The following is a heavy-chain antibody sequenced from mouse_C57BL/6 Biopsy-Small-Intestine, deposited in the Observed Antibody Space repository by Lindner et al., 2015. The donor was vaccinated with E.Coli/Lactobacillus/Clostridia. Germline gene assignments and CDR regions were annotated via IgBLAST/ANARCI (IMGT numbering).Heavy chain of an antibody. CDR3: ARRYGNLYAMDY. CDR1: GYTFTGYW. D-gene: IGHD2-10*02. J-gene: IGHJ4*01. CDR2: ILPGSGSN. Sequence: VQLQEPGPELVKPGASVKISCKATGYTFTGYWIEWVKQRPGHGLEWIGEILPGSGSNNYNEKFKGKATFTADISSNTAYMQLSSLTTEDSAIYYCARRYGNLYAMDYWGQGTSVTVSS. V-gene: IGHV1-9*01.